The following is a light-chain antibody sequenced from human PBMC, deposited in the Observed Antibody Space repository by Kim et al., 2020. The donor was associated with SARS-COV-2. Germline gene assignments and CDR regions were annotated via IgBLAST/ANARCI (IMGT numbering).Light chain of an antibody. J-gene: IGKJ4*01. CDR3: QQYGSSLLT. CDR2: GAS. V-gene: IGKV3-20*01. Sequence: EIVLTQSPGTLSLSPGERATLSCRASQSVSSSYLAWYQQKPGQAPRLLIYGASSRATGIPDRFSGSGSGTDFTLTISRLEPEDSAVYYCQQYGSSLLTFGGGTKVDIK. CDR1: QSVSSSY.